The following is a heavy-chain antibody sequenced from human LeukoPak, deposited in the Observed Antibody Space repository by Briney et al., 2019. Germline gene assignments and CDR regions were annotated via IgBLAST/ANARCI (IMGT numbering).Heavy chain of an antibody. CDR2: INWNGGSK. CDR1: GFTFDDYG. J-gene: IGHJ6*03. CDR3: ARDRVPDYYYMDV. Sequence: GGSLRLSCAASGFTFDDYGMSWVRHAPGKGLVGVSGINWNGGSKVYADSVKGRFTISRDNAKNSLYLQMNSLRAEDTALYYCARDRVPDYYYMDVWGKGTTVTVSS. D-gene: IGHD1-1*01. V-gene: IGHV3-20*04.